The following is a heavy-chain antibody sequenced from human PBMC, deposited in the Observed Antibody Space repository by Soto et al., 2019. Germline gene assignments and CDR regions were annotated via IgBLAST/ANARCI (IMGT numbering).Heavy chain of an antibody. CDR3: AKHFGAYSGSYYYYGMDV. CDR2: ISGSGGST. J-gene: IGHJ6*02. Sequence: PGGSLRLSCAASGFTFSSYAMSWVRQAPGKGLEWVSAISGSGGSTYYADSVKGRFTISRDNSKNTLYLQMNSLRAEDTAVYYCAKHFGAYSGSYYYYGMDVWGQGTTVTSP. V-gene: IGHV3-23*01. CDR1: GFTFSSYA. D-gene: IGHD1-26*01.